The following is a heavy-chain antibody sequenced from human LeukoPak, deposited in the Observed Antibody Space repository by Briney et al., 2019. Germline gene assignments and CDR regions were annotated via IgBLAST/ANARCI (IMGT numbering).Heavy chain of an antibody. CDR1: GFTVTSSA. CDR2: IVVGSGNT. J-gene: IGHJ4*02. D-gene: IGHD1-7*01. CDR3: AAGPIYNWNYHSDY. Sequence: SGKVSCKASGFTVTSSAVQWVRQARGQRLEWIGWIVVGSGNTNYAQKFQERVTITRDMSTSTAYMELSSLRSEDTAVYYCAAGPIYNWNYHSDYWGQGTLVTVSS. V-gene: IGHV1-58*01.